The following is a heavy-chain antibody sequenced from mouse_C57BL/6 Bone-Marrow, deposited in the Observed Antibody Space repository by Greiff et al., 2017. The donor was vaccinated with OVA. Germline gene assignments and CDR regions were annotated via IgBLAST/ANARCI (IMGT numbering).Heavy chain of an antibody. CDR2: INPSSGYT. Sequence: QVQLQQSGAELARPGASVKMSCKASGYTFTSYTMHWVKQRPGQGLEWIGYINPSSGYTKYNQKFKDKATLTADKSSSTAYMQLSRLTSEDSAVYYCASEGYYGSSYSFYYAMDYWGQGTSVTVSS. V-gene: IGHV1-4*01. CDR3: ASEGYYGSSYSFYYAMDY. D-gene: IGHD1-1*01. CDR1: GYTFTSYT. J-gene: IGHJ4*01.